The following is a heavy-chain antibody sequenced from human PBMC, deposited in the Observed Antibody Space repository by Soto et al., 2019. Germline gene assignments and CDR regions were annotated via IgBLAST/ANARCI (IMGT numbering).Heavy chain of an antibody. CDR3: ARSYCSGGSCPYYFDY. CDR2: IIPIFGTA. CDR1: GGTFSSYA. Sequence: GTSVKVSCKVSGGTFSSYAISWVRQAPGQGLEWMGGIIPIFGTANYAQKFQGRVTITADESTSTAYMELSSLRSEDTAVYYCARSYCSGGSCPYYFDYWGQGTLVTVSS. D-gene: IGHD2-15*01. V-gene: IGHV1-69*13. J-gene: IGHJ4*02.